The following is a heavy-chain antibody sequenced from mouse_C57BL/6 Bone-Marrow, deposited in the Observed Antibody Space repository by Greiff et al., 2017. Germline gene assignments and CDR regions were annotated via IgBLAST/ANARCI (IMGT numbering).Heavy chain of an antibody. CDR2: IFPGSGST. J-gene: IGHJ2*01. V-gene: IGHV1-56*01. D-gene: IGHD2-5*01. CDR3: ARSGSNRFDY. Sequence: ESGPELVRPGASVKISCKAPGYTFTRHWMQWVRQRPGQGLEWIGEIFPGSGSTYYNEKFKGKATLTVATSSSTAYMQLRSLTSEDSAVYFCARSGSNRFDYWGQGTTLTVSS. CDR1: GYTFTRHW.